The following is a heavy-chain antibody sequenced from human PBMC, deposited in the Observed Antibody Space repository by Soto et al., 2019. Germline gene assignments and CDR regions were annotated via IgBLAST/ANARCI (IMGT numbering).Heavy chain of an antibody. V-gene: IGHV3-7*01. CDR1: GFTFSSYW. Sequence: GGSLRLSCAASGFTFSSYWMSWVRQAPGKGLEWVANIKQDGSEKYYVDSVKGRFTISRDNAKNSLYLQMSSLRAEDTAVYYCAREEGGYSYGLRIPYYYYYYMDVWGKGTTVTVSS. D-gene: IGHD5-18*01. J-gene: IGHJ6*03. CDR3: AREEGGYSYGLRIPYYYYYYMDV. CDR2: IKQDGSEK.